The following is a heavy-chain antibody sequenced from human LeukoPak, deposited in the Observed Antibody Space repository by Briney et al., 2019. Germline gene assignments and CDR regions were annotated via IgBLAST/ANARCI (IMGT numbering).Heavy chain of an antibody. D-gene: IGHD3-16*02. J-gene: IGHJ4*02. Sequence: GASVKVSCKASGYSFTTYAINWVRQAPGQGLEWMGWIHPSTGNPTYAQDFTGRFVFSLDTSVSTTYLQISSLKAEDTAVYYCARAYQRLGELSLPDYWGQGTLVTVSS. CDR2: IHPSTGNP. CDR3: ARAYQRLGELSLPDY. CDR1: GYSFTTYA. V-gene: IGHV7-4-1*02.